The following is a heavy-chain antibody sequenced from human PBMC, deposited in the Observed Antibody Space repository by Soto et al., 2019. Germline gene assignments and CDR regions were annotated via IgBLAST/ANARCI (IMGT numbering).Heavy chain of an antibody. CDR1: GFTFSSYA. V-gene: IGHV3-23*01. CDR2: ISGSGGST. J-gene: IGHJ3*02. D-gene: IGHD2-15*01. Sequence: GGSLRLSCAASGFTFSSYAMSWVRQAPGKGLEWVSAISGSGGSTYYADSVKGRFTISRDNSKNTLYLQMNSLRAEDTAVYYCAKDHDVVVVAATPDAFDIWGQGTMVTVSS. CDR3: AKDHDVVVVAATPDAFDI.